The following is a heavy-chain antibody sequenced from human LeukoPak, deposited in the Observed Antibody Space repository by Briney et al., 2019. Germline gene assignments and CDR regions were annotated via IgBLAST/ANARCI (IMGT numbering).Heavy chain of an antibody. J-gene: IGHJ4*02. CDR1: GGSFSGYY. D-gene: IGHD3-3*01. CDR3: ARTATYYDFWSGYYVFRELGY. Sequence: SETLSLTCAVYGGSFSGYYWSWIRQPPGKGLEWIGEINHSGSTNYNPSLKSRVTISVDTSKNQFSLKLSSVTAADTAVNYCARTATYYDFWSGYYVFRELGYWGQGTLVTVSS. CDR2: INHSGST. V-gene: IGHV4-34*01.